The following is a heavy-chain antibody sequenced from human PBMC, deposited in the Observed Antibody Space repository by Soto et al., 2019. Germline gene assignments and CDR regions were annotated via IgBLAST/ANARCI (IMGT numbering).Heavy chain of an antibody. CDR1: GGSISSGAYY. J-gene: IGHJ4*01. V-gene: IGHV4-31*03. CDR2: IYYSGTT. CDR3: ARGDNFGGNYYFDY. D-gene: IGHD3-10*01. Sequence: QVQLQEAGPGLVKPSQTLSLTCTVSGGSISSGAYYWSWIRQHPGKGLEWIGYIYYSGTTYYNPSLKSRVSVSVDTSKNQSSLRLSSVTAADTAVYYCARGDNFGGNYYFDYWGHGTLVTVSS.